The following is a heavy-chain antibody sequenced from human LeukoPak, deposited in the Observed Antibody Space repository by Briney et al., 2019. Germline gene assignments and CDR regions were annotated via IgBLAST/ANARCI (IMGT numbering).Heavy chain of an antibody. CDR2: IIPILGIA. Sequence: ASVKVSCKASGGTFSSYAISWVRQAPGQGLEWMGRIIPILGIANYAQKFQGRVTMTRDTSTSTVYMELSSLRSEDTAVYYCAREGVSGNYLDYWGQGTLVTVSS. D-gene: IGHD3-10*01. CDR3: AREGVSGNYLDY. CDR1: GGTFSSYA. V-gene: IGHV1-69*04. J-gene: IGHJ4*02.